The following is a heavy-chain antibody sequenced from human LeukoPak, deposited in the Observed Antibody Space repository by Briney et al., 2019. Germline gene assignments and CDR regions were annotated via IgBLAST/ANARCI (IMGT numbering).Heavy chain of an antibody. CDR1: GFTFSSYE. CDR3: ARGGRITMIVVVITLFDY. D-gene: IGHD3-22*01. CDR2: ISSSGSTI. V-gene: IGHV3-48*03. Sequence: PGGSLRLSCAASGFTFSSYEMNWVRQAPGKGLEWVSDISSSGSTIYYADSVKGRFTISRDNAKSSLYLQMNSLRAEDTAVYYCARGGRITMIVVVITLFDYWGQGTLVTVSS. J-gene: IGHJ4*02.